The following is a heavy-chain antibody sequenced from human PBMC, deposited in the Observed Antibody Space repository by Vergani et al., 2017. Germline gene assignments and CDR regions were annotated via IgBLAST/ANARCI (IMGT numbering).Heavy chain of an antibody. CDR3: ARVSGSGWSLSNDY. CDR2: IIPIFGTA. V-gene: IGHV1-69*01. Sequence: QVQLVQSGAEVKKPGSSVKVSCKASGGTFSSYAISWVRQAPGQGLEWMGGIIPIFGTATYAQKFQGRVTITADESTSTAYMELSSLRAEDTAVYYCARVSGSGWSLSNDYWGQGTLGTVSS. CDR1: GGTFSSYA. D-gene: IGHD6-19*01. J-gene: IGHJ4*02.